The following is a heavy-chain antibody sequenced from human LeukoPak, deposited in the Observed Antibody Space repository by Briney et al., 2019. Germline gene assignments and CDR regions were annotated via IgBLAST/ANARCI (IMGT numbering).Heavy chain of an antibody. CDR3: AKYGGNSGLSY. J-gene: IGHJ4*02. D-gene: IGHD4-23*01. CDR2: ISYDGSNK. CDR1: GFTFSSYG. Sequence: PGGSLRLSCAASGFTFSSYGMHWVRQAPGKGLEWVAVISYDGSNKYYADSVKGRFTISRDNSKNTLYLPMNSLRAEDTAVYYCAKYGGNSGLSYWGQGTLVTVSS. V-gene: IGHV3-30*18.